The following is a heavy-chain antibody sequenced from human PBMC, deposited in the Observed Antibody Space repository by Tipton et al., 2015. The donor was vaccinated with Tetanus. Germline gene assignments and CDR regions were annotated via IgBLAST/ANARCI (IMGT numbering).Heavy chain of an antibody. CDR3: ARDSVYYDFWSAYYTRCYGMDV. D-gene: IGHD3-3*01. J-gene: IGHJ6*02. CDR1: GFTFSSYW. Sequence: SLRLSCAASGFTFSSYWMSWVRQAPGKGLEWVANIKQDGSEKYYVDSVKGRFTISRDNAKNSLYLQMNSLRAEDTAVYYCARDSVYYDFWSAYYTRCYGMDVWGQGTTVTVSS. CDR2: IKQDGSEK. V-gene: IGHV3-7*01.